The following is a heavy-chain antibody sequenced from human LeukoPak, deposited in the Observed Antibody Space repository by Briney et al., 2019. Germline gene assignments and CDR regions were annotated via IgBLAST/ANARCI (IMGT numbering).Heavy chain of an antibody. Sequence: GGSLRLSCVASGFTFSSYAMSWVRQAPGKGLEWVSAISGSGGSTYYAGSVKGRFTISRDNSKNTLYLQMNSLRAEDTAVYYCAKTGAGYYYMDVWGKGTTVTVSS. CDR1: GFTFSSYA. J-gene: IGHJ6*03. V-gene: IGHV3-23*01. CDR2: ISGSGGST. CDR3: AKTGAGYYYMDV. D-gene: IGHD7-27*01.